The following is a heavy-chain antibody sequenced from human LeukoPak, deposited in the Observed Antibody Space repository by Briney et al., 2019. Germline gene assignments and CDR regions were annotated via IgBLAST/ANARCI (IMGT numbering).Heavy chain of an antibody. CDR3: ARGPRRGYSYVQDFDY. J-gene: IGHJ4*02. Sequence: ASVKVSCKASGYTFTSYDINWVRQATGQGLEWMGWMNPNSGNTGYAQKFQGRDTMTRNTSISTAYMELSSLRSEDTAVYYCARGPRRGYSYVQDFDYWGQGTLVTVSS. D-gene: IGHD5-18*01. CDR1: GYTFTSYD. V-gene: IGHV1-8*01. CDR2: MNPNSGNT.